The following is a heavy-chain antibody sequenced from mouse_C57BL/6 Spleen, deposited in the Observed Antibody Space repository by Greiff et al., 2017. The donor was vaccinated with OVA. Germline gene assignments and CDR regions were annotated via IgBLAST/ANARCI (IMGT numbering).Heavy chain of an antibody. Sequence: EVQLQQSGPELVKPGASVKMSCKASGYTFTSYVMHWVKQKPGQGLEWIGYIYPYNDGTKYNEKFKGKATLTSDKSSSTAYMELSSLTSEDSAVYYCARKPAYYSNYVSAYWGQGTLVTVSA. V-gene: IGHV1-14*01. J-gene: IGHJ3*01. CDR2: IYPYNDGT. CDR1: GYTFTSYV. CDR3: ARKPAYYSNYVSAY. D-gene: IGHD2-5*01.